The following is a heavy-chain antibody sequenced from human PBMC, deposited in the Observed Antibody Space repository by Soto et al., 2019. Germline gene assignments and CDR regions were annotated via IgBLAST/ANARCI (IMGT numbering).Heavy chain of an antibody. CDR1: GFTFGKYW. CDR3: TRGGLEPFDF. V-gene: IGHV3-74*01. D-gene: IGHD1-1*01. J-gene: IGHJ4*02. CDR2: INDYMTTI. Sequence: EVQLVESGGGLVQPGGSLRLSCAASGFTFGKYWMHWVRQAPGKGLVWVSRINDYMTTINYADSVRGRFTISRDNTRNTLFLQMNSLTVGETAVYYCTRGGLEPFDFWGQGVLVTVSS.